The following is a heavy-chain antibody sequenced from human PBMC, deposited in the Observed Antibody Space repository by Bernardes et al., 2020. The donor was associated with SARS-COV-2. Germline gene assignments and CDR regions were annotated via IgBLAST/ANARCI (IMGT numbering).Heavy chain of an antibody. CDR3: ARGGTYGVHASGP. CDR1: GFTFISYY. J-gene: IGHJ5*02. D-gene: IGHD4-17*01. Sequence: GGSLRLSCSASGFTFISYYMHWVRQAPGKGLEWVAVISNDGSNKNYADSVKGRFTVSRDNSKNTLFLEMNSLRTEDTAVYYCARGGTYGVHASGPWGQGTLVSVSS. CDR2: ISNDGSNK. V-gene: IGHV3-30*04.